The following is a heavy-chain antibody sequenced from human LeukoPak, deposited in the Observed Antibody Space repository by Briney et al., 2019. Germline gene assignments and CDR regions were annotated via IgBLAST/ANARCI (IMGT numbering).Heavy chain of an antibody. CDR2: ISYDGSNK. CDR3: ANPFGGYLPSAFDI. Sequence: PGGSLRLSCAASGFTFGVYTIHWVRQAPAKGPEWVAFISYDGSNKYYADSVKGRFTISRDNSKNTLYLQMNSLRAEDTAVYYCANPFGGYLPSAFDIWGQGTMVTVSS. CDR1: GFTFGVYT. J-gene: IGHJ3*02. V-gene: IGHV3-30-3*01. D-gene: IGHD2-2*01.